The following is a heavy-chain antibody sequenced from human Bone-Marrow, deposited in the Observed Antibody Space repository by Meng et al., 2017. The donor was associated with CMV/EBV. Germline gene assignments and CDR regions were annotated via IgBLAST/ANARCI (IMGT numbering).Heavy chain of an antibody. J-gene: IGHJ2*01. V-gene: IGHV3-21*01. CDR3: ARDKWGYESSGYYGGTWYFDL. CDR1: GFTFSSYA. Sequence: GESLKISCAASGFTFSSYAMNWVRQAPGKGPEWVSCISSSSSYIYYAESMKGRFTISRDNAKNSLYLQVNSLRAEDMAVYYCARDKWGYESSGYYGGTWYFDLWGRGTLVTVSS. CDR2: ISSSSSYI. D-gene: IGHD3-22*01.